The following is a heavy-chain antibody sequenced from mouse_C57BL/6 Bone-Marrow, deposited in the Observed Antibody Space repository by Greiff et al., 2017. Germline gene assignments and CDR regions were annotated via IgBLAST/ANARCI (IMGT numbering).Heavy chain of an antibody. CDR1: GYTFTSYW. CDR2: IDPSDSYT. CDR3: AGYDGYWYFDV. D-gene: IGHD2-3*01. J-gene: IGHJ1*03. V-gene: IGHV1-59*01. Sequence: VQLQQPGAELVRPGTSVKLSCKASGYTFTSYWMHWVKQRPGQGLEWIGVIDPSDSYTNYNQKFKGKATLTVDTSSSTAYMQLSSLTSEDSAVYYCAGYDGYWYFDVWGTGTTVTVSS.